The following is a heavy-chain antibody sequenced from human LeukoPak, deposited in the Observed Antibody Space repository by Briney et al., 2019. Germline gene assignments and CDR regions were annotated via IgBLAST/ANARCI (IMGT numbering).Heavy chain of an antibody. D-gene: IGHD6-6*01. CDR1: GGSTSSYY. CDR2: TYYSGST. Sequence: SETLSLTCTVSGGSTSSYYWSWIRQPPGKGLEWIGYTYYSGSTNYNPSLKSRVTISVDTSKNQFSLKLSSVTAADTAVYYCARDLEYSSSPGWFDPWGQGTLVTVSS. V-gene: IGHV4-59*01. CDR3: ARDLEYSSSPGWFDP. J-gene: IGHJ5*02.